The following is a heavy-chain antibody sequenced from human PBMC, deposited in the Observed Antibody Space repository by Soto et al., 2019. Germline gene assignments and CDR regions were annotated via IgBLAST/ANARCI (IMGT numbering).Heavy chain of an antibody. CDR2: INHSGST. Sequence: SGTLALTCAVHGGSFSGYYWSWIRQPPGKGLEWIGEINHSGSTNYNPSLKSRVTISVDTSKNQFSLKLSSVTAADTAVYYCARGFYDFWSGYYDYYYYYMDVWGKGTTVTVSS. CDR3: ARGFYDFWSGYYDYYYYYMDV. V-gene: IGHV4-34*01. CDR1: GGSFSGYY. J-gene: IGHJ6*03. D-gene: IGHD3-3*01.